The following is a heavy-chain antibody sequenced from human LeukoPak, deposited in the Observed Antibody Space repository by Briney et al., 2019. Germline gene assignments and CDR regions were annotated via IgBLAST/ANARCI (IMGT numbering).Heavy chain of an antibody. J-gene: IGHJ4*02. V-gene: IGHV3-48*01. CDR3: ARMAAAGYFDY. D-gene: IGHD6-13*01. CDR2: ISYSSRNK. Sequence: GGSLRLSCAASGFTFSSYNMNWVRQAPGKGLEWVPYISYSSRNKYYPDSVKGRFTISRDNAKNSLYLQMNSLRADDTAVYYCARMAAAGYFDYWGQGTLVTVSS. CDR1: GFTFSSYN.